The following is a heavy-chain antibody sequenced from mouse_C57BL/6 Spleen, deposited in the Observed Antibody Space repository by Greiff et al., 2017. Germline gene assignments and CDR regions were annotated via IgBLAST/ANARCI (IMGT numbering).Heavy chain of an antibody. CDR1: GFTFSDAW. CDR2: IRNKANNHAT. V-gene: IGHV6-6*01. D-gene: IGHD1-1*01. Sequence: EVKLLESGGGLVQPGGSMKLSCAASGFTFSDAWMDWVRQSPEKGLEWVAEIRNKANNHATYYAESVKGRFTISRDDSKSSVYLQMNSLRAEDTGIYYCTRTTTVVAKPYYFDYWGQGTTLTVSS. CDR3: TRTTTVVAKPYYFDY. J-gene: IGHJ2*01.